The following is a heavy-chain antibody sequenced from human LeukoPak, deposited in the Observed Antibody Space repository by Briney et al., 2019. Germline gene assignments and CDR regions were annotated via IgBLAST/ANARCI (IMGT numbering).Heavy chain of an antibody. CDR1: GFTFSSYS. CDR3: ARGRESTPDY. J-gene: IGHJ4*02. Sequence: GWSLTLSCAASGFTFSSYSMNWVRQAPGKGLEWVSSISSSSSYIYYADSVKGRFTISRDNAKNSLYLQMNSLRAEDTAVYYCARGRESTPDYWGQGTLVTVSS. CDR2: ISSSSSYI. V-gene: IGHV3-21*01.